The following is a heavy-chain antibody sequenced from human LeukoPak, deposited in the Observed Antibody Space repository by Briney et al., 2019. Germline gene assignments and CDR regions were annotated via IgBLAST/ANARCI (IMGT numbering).Heavy chain of an antibody. Sequence: GGSLRLSCAASGFTVSSNYMSWVRQAPGKGLEWVSVIYSGGSTYYADSVKGRFTISRDNSKNTLYLQMNSLRAEDTAIYYCATETYCSGGSCYIYWGQGTLVTVSS. CDR2: IYSGGST. CDR3: ATETYCSGGSCYIY. CDR1: GFTVSSNY. J-gene: IGHJ4*02. D-gene: IGHD2-15*01. V-gene: IGHV3-53*01.